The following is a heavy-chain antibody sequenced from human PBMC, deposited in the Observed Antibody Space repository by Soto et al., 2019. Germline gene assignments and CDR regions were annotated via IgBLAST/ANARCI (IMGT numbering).Heavy chain of an antibody. CDR2: IRSKAYGGTT. V-gene: IGHV3-49*04. J-gene: IGHJ3*02. CDR3: TRYRYNWTYGAFHI. Sequence: GGSLRLSFTASGFTFGDYAMSWVRQAPGKGLEWVGFIRSKAYGGTTEYAASVKGRFTISRDDSKSIAYLQMNSLTTEDTAVYYCTRYRYNWTYGAFHICGQGTMLTV. CDR1: GFTFGDYA. D-gene: IGHD1-7*01.